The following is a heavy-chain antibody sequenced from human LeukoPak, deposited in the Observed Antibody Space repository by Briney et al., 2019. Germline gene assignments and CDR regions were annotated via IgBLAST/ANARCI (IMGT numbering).Heavy chain of an antibody. CDR1: GGSFSGYY. D-gene: IGHD1-26*01. J-gene: IGHJ6*03. CDR3: ARAVGYYYYYMDV. CDR2: IYYSGST. Sequence: SETLSLTCAAYGGSFSGYYWSWIRQPPGKGLEWIGYIYYSGSTNYNPSLKSRVTISVDTSKNQFSLKLSSVTAADTAVYYCARAVGYYYYYMDVWGKGTTVTVSS. V-gene: IGHV4-59*01.